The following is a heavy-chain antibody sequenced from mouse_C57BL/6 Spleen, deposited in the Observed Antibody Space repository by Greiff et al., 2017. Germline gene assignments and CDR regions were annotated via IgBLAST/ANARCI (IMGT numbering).Heavy chain of an antibody. Sequence: QVQLTQSGPELVKPGASVKISCKASGYAFSSSWMNWVKQRPGKGLEWIGRLYPGDGDTNYNGKFQSKATMTADKSSSTAYMQRSSLTSEDSAVYFCARSSSSGPFDYWGQGTTLTVSS. CDR3: ARSSSSGPFDY. CDR1: GYAFSSSW. J-gene: IGHJ2*01. D-gene: IGHD3-2*02. CDR2: LYPGDGDT. V-gene: IGHV1-82*01.